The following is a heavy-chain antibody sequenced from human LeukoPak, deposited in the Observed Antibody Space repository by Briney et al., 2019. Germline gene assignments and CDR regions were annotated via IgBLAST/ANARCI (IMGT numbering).Heavy chain of an antibody. CDR1: GFTFSSYA. Sequence: VGSLGLSCAASGFTFSSYAMSWVRQAPGKGLEWVSAISGSGGGTYYADSVKGRFTNSRDNYKNTLYLQMNSLNAEDTAVYYCAKDSCSSTSCYWDYWGQGTLVTVSS. J-gene: IGHJ4*02. D-gene: IGHD2-2*01. V-gene: IGHV3-23*01. CDR2: ISGSGGGT. CDR3: AKDSCSSTSCYWDY.